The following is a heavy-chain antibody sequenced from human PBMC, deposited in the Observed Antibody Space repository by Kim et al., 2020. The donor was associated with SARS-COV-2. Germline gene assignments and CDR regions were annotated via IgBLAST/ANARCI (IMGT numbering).Heavy chain of an antibody. J-gene: IGHJ3*02. V-gene: IGHV4-59*08. Sequence: RKSRVTISVDTAKNQFALKLSAVTAADTAVYYCARLNPRIAAAGSDAFDIWGQGTMVTVSS. D-gene: IGHD6-13*01. CDR3: ARLNPRIAAAGSDAFDI.